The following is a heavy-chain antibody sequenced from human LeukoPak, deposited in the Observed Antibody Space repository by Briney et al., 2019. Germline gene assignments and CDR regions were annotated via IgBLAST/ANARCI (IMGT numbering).Heavy chain of an antibody. CDR3: ARVWSSGYTKDY. CDR1: GFTFSSYS. Sequence: GGSLRLSCAASGFTFSSYSIDWVRQAPGKGLEWLSYISSSSSTIYYAEVVKGRFTISRDNDKNSVYLQMNSLRAEDTAVYYCARVWSSGYTKDYWGQGTLVTVSS. CDR2: ISSSSSTI. D-gene: IGHD3-22*01. V-gene: IGHV3-48*04. J-gene: IGHJ4*02.